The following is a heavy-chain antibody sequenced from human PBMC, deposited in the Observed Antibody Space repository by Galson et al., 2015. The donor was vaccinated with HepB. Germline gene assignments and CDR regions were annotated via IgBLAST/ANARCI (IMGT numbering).Heavy chain of an antibody. CDR1: GFTFNSYA. J-gene: IGHJ3*02. CDR2: ISGSGGST. D-gene: IGHD4/OR15-4a*01. V-gene: IGHV3-23*01. CDR3: AREVQHAFDI. Sequence: SLRLSCAASGFTFNSYAMNWVRQAPGKGLEWVSAISGSGGSTYYADSVKGRFTISRDNSKNTLYLQMNSLRAEDTAVYYCAREVQHAFDIWGQGTMVTVSS.